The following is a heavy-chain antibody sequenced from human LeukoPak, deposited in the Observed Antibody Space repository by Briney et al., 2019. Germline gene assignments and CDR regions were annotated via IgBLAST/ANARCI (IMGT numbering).Heavy chain of an antibody. CDR3: AKYSDSTGAHYFDY. V-gene: IGHV3-23*01. Sequence: AGGSLRLSCATSGFIFSSYAMSWVRQAPGKGLEWVSTISGSGANTYYADSVKGRFTISRDNSKNTLSLQMNSLRVEDTALYYCAKYSDSTGAHYFDYWGQGTLVTVSS. D-gene: IGHD2/OR15-2a*01. CDR2: ISGSGANT. J-gene: IGHJ4*02. CDR1: GFIFSSYA.